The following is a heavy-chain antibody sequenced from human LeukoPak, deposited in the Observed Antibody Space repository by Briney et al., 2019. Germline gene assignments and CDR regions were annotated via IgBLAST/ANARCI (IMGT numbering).Heavy chain of an antibody. J-gene: IGHJ4*02. V-gene: IGHV3-21*01. CDR2: ISSSSSYK. Sequence: GGTLRLSCAASGFTFSSYSMNWVRQAPGQGLEWVLSISSSSSYKYYADSVRRRFTISKDNAKHSLYLQINSLSADDAGVYYCARDEAVGASDYWGQGTLVTVSS. CDR1: GFTFSSYS. CDR3: ARDEAVGASDY. D-gene: IGHD1-26*01.